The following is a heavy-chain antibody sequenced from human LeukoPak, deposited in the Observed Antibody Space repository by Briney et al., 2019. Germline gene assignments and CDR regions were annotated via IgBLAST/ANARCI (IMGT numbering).Heavy chain of an antibody. CDR3: ARAAYCGGDFYSFDY. D-gene: IGHD2-21*02. V-gene: IGHV4-4*07. Sequence: SETLSLTCTVSGGSTSSYYWSWIRQPAGKGLEWIGRIYTSGSTNYNPSLKSRVTMSVDTSKNQFSLKLSSVTAADTAVYYCARAAYCGGDFYSFDYWGQGALVTVSS. CDR1: GGSTSSYY. CDR2: IYTSGST. J-gene: IGHJ4*02.